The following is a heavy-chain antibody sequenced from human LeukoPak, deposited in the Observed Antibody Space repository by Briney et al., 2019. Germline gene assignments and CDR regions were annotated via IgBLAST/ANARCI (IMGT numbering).Heavy chain of an antibody. CDR3: ARALAAAGTGGYL. Sequence: GGSLRLSCVASKFTFSTYSMTWVRQAPGKGLEWVSAISGSGGSTYYADSVKGRFTISRDNAKNTLYLQMNSLRAEDTAVYHCARALAAAGTGGYLWGQGTLVTVSS. CDR2: ISGSGGST. J-gene: IGHJ4*02. V-gene: IGHV3-23*01. CDR1: KFTFSTYS. D-gene: IGHD6-13*01.